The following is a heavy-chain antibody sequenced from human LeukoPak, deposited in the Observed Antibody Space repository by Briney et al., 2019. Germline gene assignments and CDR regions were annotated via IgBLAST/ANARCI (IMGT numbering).Heavy chain of an antibody. CDR1: GGTFSSYA. Sequence: LVKVSCKASGGTFSSYAISWVRQAPGQGLEWMGGIIPIFGTANYAQKFQGRVTITTDESTSTAYMELSSLRSEDTAVYYCASGSYPRFLFFDYWGQGTLVTVSS. D-gene: IGHD3-10*01. CDR2: IIPIFGTA. J-gene: IGHJ4*02. CDR3: ASGSYPRFLFFDY. V-gene: IGHV1-69*05.